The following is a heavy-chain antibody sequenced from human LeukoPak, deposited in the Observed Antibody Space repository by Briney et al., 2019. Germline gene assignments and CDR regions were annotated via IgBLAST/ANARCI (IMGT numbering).Heavy chain of an antibody. J-gene: IGHJ5*02. CDR3: AREQWLDPSNWFDP. Sequence: PGGSLRLSCAASGFTFSSYAMHWVRQAPGKGLEWVAVISYDGSNKYYADSVKGRFTISRDNSKNTLYLQMNSLRAEDTAVYYCAREQWLDPSNWFDPWGQGTLVTVSS. D-gene: IGHD6-19*01. V-gene: IGHV3-30*04. CDR1: GFTFSSYA. CDR2: ISYDGSNK.